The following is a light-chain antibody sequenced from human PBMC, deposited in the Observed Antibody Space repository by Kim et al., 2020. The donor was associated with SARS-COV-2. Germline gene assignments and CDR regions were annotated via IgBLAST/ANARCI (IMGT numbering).Light chain of an antibody. CDR1: QSISNY. V-gene: IGKV1-39*01. CDR3: QQSYSNPPEYT. Sequence: IQMTQSPSSLSASVGDRVTITCRASQSISNYLNWYQQRPGKAPKVLIYAASILQSGVPSRFSGSGSGTDFTLTISGLQPEEFATYYCQQSYSNPPEYTFGQGTKLEIK. CDR2: AAS. J-gene: IGKJ2*01.